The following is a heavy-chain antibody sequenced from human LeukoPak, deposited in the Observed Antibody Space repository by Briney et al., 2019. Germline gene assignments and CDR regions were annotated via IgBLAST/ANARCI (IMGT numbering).Heavy chain of an antibody. CDR2: ISAYNGNT. CDR3: ARDRRDQQLFDY. J-gene: IGHJ4*02. V-gene: IGHV1-18*01. CDR1: GYTFTSYG. D-gene: IGHD6-13*01. Sequence: ASVKVSYKASGYTFTSYGISWVRQAPGQGLEWMGWISAYNGNTNYALKLQGRVTMTTDTSTSTAYMELRSLRSDDTAVYYCARDRRDQQLFDYWGQGTLVTVSS.